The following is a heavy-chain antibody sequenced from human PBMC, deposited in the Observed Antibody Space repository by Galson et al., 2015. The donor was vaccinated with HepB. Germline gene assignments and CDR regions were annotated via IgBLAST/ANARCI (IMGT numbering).Heavy chain of an antibody. J-gene: IGHJ4*02. CDR1: GYSFTSYW. CDR3: ARLWGMYYYGSGASLDY. D-gene: IGHD3-10*01. Sequence: QSGAEVKKPGESLKISCKGSGYSFTSYWIGWVRQMPGKGLEWMGIIYPGDSDTRYSPSFQGQVTISADKSISTAYLQWSSLKASDTAMYYCARLWGMYYYGSGASLDYWGQGTLVTVSS. CDR2: IYPGDSDT. V-gene: IGHV5-51*01.